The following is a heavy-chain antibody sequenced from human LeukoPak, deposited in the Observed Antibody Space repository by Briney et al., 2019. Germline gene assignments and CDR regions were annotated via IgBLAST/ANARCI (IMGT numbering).Heavy chain of an antibody. CDR2: TIPIFGTA. CDR3: ARSLDIVLMVYARKVDSPFDP. V-gene: IGHV1-69*05. D-gene: IGHD2-8*01. J-gene: IGHJ5*02. CDR1: GGTFISYA. Sequence: ASVKVSCKASGGTFISYAISWVRQAPGQGLEWMGGTIPIFGTANYAQKFQGRVTITTDESTSTAYMELSSLRSEDTAVYYCARSLDIVLMVYARKVDSPFDPWGQGTLVTVSS.